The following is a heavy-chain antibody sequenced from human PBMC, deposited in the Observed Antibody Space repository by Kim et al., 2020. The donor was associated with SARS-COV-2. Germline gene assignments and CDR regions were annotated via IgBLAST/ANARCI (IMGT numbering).Heavy chain of an antibody. J-gene: IGHJ4*02. V-gene: IGHV1-46*01. CDR3: ARDARYSGHDYVSTDLYFDY. D-gene: IGHD5-12*01. CDR1: GYTFTSYY. CDR2: INPSGGST. Sequence: ASVKVSCKASGYTFTSYYMHWVRQAPGQGLEWMGIINPSGGSTSYAQKFQGRVTMTRDTSTSTVYMELSSLRSEDTAVYYCARDARYSGHDYVSTDLYFDYWGQGTLVTVSS.